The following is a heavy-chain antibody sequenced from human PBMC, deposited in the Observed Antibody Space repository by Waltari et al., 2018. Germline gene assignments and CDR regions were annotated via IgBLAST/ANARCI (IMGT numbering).Heavy chain of an antibody. J-gene: IGHJ4*02. CDR1: GYSFAKYW. CDR3: ARQNIHSYGYGYFDF. CDR2: IYPGDSNT. D-gene: IGHD5-18*01. Sequence: EVQLEQSGAEVKKPRESLKISCNGSGYSFAKYWIGWVRQMPGKGLEWMGVIYPGDSNTKDSLSFQGQVTISADTSISTAYLQWSSLKASDTAIYFCARQNIHSYGYGYFDFWGQGTLVTGSS. V-gene: IGHV5-51*01.